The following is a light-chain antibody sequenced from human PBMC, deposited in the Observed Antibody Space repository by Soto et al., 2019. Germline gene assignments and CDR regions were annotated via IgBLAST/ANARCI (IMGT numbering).Light chain of an antibody. J-gene: IGKJ1*01. Sequence: DIHVTHSPSTLSVSLVDRVTITCRASQTISSWLAWYQQKPGKAPKLLIYKASTLKSGVPSRFSGSGSGTEFTLTISSLQPEDFATYYCQQLDNYPRTFGQGTKVDIK. CDR1: QTISSW. V-gene: IGKV1-5*03. CDR2: KAS. CDR3: QQLDNYPRT.